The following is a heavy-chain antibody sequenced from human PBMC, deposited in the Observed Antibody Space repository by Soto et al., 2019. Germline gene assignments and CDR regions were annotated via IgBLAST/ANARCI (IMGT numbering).Heavy chain of an antibody. CDR3: ARAEQRAAAGIPWFAP. V-gene: IGHV1-2*02. Sequence: ASVKVCCKASGYTFTGYYMHWVRQAHGQGLEWMGWINPNSGGTNYAQKFQGRVTMTRDTSISTAYMELSRLRSDDTAVYYCARAEQRAAAGIPWFAPRGHGTLVTVSS. D-gene: IGHD6-13*01. CDR1: GYTFTGYY. CDR2: INPNSGGT. J-gene: IGHJ5*02.